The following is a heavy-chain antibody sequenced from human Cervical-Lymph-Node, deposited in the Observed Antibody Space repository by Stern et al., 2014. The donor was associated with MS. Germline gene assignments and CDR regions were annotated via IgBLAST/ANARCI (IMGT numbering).Heavy chain of an antibody. D-gene: IGHD2/OR15-2a*01. V-gene: IGHV2-5*02. Sequence: QVTLRESGPTLVRPTQTLSLTCTFSGFSLTLTGEAVAWIRQPPGKALEWVALIYWDDDKVYSPSLKNRIALTKDTSKHQVVFTLTNMDPMDTATYYCARRGSPNHGGYFFDSWGQGILVTVSS. J-gene: IGHJ4*02. CDR1: GFSLTLTGEA. CDR3: ARRGSPNHGGYFFDS. CDR2: IYWDDDK.